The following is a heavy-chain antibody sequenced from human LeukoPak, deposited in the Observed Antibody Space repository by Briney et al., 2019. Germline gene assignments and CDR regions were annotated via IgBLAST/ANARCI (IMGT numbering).Heavy chain of an antibody. CDR3: ARASQGQQPYLVDY. J-gene: IGHJ4*02. CDR2: ILYSGST. CDR1: GGSITGYY. Sequence: SETLSLTCTVSGGSITGYYWIWVRRPPGKGLEWIGYILYSGSTNYNPSLKSRVTISVDTSKNQLSLKLSSATAADTAVYYCARASQGQQPYLVDYWGQGTLVTVSS. V-gene: IGHV4-59*01. D-gene: IGHD6-13*01.